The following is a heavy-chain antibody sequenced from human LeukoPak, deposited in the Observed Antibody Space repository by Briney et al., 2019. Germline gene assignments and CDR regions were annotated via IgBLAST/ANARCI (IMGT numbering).Heavy chain of an antibody. V-gene: IGHV3-7*01. CDR2: IKQDGSER. D-gene: IGHD3-10*01. Sequence: GGSLRLSCAASGFTFSSYWMSWVRQAPGKGLEWVANIKQDGSERYYVDSVKGRFTISRDNAKNSLYLQMNSLRAEDTAVYYCARDPLGSRQYYYYYYGMDAWGQGTTVTVSS. CDR1: GFTFSSYW. CDR3: ARDPLGSRQYYYYYYGMDA. J-gene: IGHJ6*02.